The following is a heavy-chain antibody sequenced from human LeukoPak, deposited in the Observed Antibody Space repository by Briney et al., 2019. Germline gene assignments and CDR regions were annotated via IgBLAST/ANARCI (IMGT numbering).Heavy chain of an antibody. D-gene: IGHD3-22*01. CDR2: ISAYNGNT. V-gene: IGHV1-18*01. Sequence: ASVKVSCKASGYTFTSYGISWVRQAPGQGLEWMGWISAYNGNTNYAQRLQGRVTMTTDTSTSTAYMELRSLRSDDTAVYYCARYYYDSSGYYSYYYFDYWGQGTLVTVSS. CDR1: GYTFTSYG. CDR3: ARYYYDSSGYYSYYYFDY. J-gene: IGHJ4*02.